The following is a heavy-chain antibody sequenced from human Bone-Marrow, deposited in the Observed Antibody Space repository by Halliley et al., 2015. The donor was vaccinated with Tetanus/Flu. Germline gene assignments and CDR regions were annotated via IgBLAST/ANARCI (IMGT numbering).Heavy chain of an antibody. CDR2: IHYGGTT. CDR1: GGSISSYY. D-gene: IGHD6-19*01. CDR3: AGLVSKGWYIPEGGSLQH. J-gene: IGHJ1*01. V-gene: IGHV4-59*01. Sequence: GLVKPSETLSLTCTVSGGSISSYYWSWIRQFPGKGLEWIGYIHYGGTTKYNPSLKSRVTISIDTSEYQFSLNLRSVTAADTAVDYCAGLVSKGWYIPEGGSLQHWGQGTLVTASS.